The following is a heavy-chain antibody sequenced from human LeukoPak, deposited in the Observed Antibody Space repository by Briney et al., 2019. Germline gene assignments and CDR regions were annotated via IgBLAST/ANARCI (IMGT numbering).Heavy chain of an antibody. Sequence: PGGSLRLSCAASGFTFSSYGMHWVRQAPGKGLEWVAVIWYDGSNKYYADSVKGRFTISRDNSKNTLYLQMNSLRVEDTAVYYCARDTRLAALGYWGQGTLVTVSS. CDR3: ARDTRLAALGY. V-gene: IGHV3-33*01. CDR2: IWYDGSNK. CDR1: GFTFSSYG. D-gene: IGHD6-6*01. J-gene: IGHJ4*02.